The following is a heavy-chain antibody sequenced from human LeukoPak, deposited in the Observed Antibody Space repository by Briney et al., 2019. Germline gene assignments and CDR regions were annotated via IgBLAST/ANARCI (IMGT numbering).Heavy chain of an antibody. V-gene: IGHV1-69*13. Sequence: SVKVSCKASGGTFSSYAISWVRQAPGQGLEWMGGIIPIFGTANYAQRFQGRVTITADESTTTAYMEVSSLRSEDTAVYYCARGEVPPHYFDSWGQGTLVTVSS. CDR3: ARGEVPPHYFDS. CDR2: IIPIFGTA. J-gene: IGHJ4*02. CDR1: GGTFSSYA.